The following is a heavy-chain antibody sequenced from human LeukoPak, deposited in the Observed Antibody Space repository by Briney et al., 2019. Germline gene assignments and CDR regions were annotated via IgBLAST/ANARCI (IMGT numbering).Heavy chain of an antibody. J-gene: IGHJ4*02. D-gene: IGHD6-19*01. CDR1: GYSISSGYY. CDR3: WGESSGLDLGGPFDY. CDR2: IYHSGST. V-gene: IGHV4-38-2*01. Sequence: PSETLSLTCAVSGYSISSGYYWGWIRQPPGKGLEWVGSIYHSGSTYYNPSLKSRVTISVDTSKNQFSLKPSSVTAADTAVYYCWGESSGLDLGGPFDYWGQGTLVTVSS.